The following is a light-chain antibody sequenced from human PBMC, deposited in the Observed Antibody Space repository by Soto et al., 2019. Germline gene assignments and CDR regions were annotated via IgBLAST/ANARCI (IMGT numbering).Light chain of an antibody. Sequence: DIQMTQSPSTLSASVGDRVTITCRASQSISSWLAWYQQKPGKAPKLLIYDASSLESGAPSRFSDSGSGTEFTLPIISLQPDDFASYYCQQYNSYWTFGHGTKVEIK. J-gene: IGKJ1*01. CDR2: DAS. CDR3: QQYNSYWT. CDR1: QSISSW. V-gene: IGKV1-5*01.